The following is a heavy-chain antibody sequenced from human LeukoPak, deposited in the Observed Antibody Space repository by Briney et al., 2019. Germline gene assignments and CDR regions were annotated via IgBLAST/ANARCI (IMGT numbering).Heavy chain of an antibody. D-gene: IGHD2/OR15-2a*01. V-gene: IGHV3-74*01. J-gene: IGHJ6*04. Sequence: GGSLRLFSAVSGITFSSYWMHGVRQARGKGLVWVSRINSDGSTTNYAGSVKGRFTISRDNAESTLYLHMIFLGAEDTAVYYCASDFYMDVWGKGTTVSVSS. CDR1: GITFSSYW. CDR2: INSDGSTT. CDR3: ASDFYMDV.